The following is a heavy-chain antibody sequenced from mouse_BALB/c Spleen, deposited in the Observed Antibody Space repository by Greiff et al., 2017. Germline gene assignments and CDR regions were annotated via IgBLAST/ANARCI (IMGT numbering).Heavy chain of an antibody. CDR2: IWAGGST. Sequence: VHLVESGPGLVAPSQSLSITCTVSGFSLTSYGVHWVRQPPGKGLEWLGVIWAGGSTNYNSALMSRLSISKDNSKSQVFLKMNSLQTDDTAMYYCARAITTATRVDYAMDYWGQGTSVTVSS. CDR1: GFSLTSYG. CDR3: ARAITTATRVDYAMDY. J-gene: IGHJ4*01. V-gene: IGHV2-9*02. D-gene: IGHD1-2*01.